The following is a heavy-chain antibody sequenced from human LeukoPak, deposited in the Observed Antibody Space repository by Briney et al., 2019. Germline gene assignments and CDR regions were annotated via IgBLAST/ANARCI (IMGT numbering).Heavy chain of an antibody. J-gene: IGHJ4*02. CDR1: GFTFDDYA. CDR2: ISWNSGSI. V-gene: IGHV3-9*01. CDR3: AKGRQLLLRHFDY. D-gene: IGHD2-15*01. Sequence: GRSQRLSCAASGFTFDDYAMHWVRQAPGKGLEWVSGISWNSGSIGYADSVKGRFTISRDNAKNSLYLQMNSLRAEDTALYYCAKGRQLLLRHFDYWGQGTLVTVSS.